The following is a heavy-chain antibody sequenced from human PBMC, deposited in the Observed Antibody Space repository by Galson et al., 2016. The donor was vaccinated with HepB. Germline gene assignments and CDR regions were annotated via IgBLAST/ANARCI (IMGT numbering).Heavy chain of an antibody. CDR2: MNHSGKT. Sequence: SLTCAVSGGSFSAYYWSWVRQPPGKGLEWIGEMNHSGKTNYNPSLKSRVSIPRDTSKKQFSLKLTSVTAADTAIYYCARARRGYSYAGWIDQGGQGTLVTVSS. CDR1: GGSFSAYY. D-gene: IGHD5-18*01. CDR3: ARARRGYSYAGWIDQ. J-gene: IGHJ4*02. V-gene: IGHV4-34*01.